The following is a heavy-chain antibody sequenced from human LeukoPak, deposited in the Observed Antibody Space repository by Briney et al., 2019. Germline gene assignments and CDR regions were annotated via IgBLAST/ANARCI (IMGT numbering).Heavy chain of an antibody. D-gene: IGHD5-24*01. CDR2: ISTSSSYI. CDR3: ARGRDGSQSPIDD. CDR1: GFTFSSYN. J-gene: IGHJ4*02. V-gene: IGHV3-21*01. Sequence: GGSLRLSCAASGFTFSSYNMNWVRQAPGKGLEWVSSISTSSSYIYYADSVRGRFTISRDNAKNSLYLQMNSLRAEDTAVYYCARGRDGSQSPIDDWGQGTLVTVSS.